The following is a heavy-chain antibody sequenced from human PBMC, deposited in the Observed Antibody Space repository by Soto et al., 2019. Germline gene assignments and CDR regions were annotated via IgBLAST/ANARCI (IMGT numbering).Heavy chain of an antibody. Sequence: GGSLRLSCAASGYTFSNAWMNWVRQAPGKGLEWVGRIKSKTHGETTDYAAPVKGRFTISGDDSKDTVYLQMNSLKTEDTAVYYCTNQWLDWYNWFDPWGQGTLVTVSS. CDR3: TNQWLDWYNWFDP. D-gene: IGHD6-19*01. V-gene: IGHV3-15*01. J-gene: IGHJ5*02. CDR2: IKSKTHGETT. CDR1: GYTFSNAW.